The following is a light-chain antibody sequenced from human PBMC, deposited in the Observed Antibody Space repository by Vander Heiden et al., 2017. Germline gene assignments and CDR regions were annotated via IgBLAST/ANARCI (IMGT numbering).Light chain of an antibody. Sequence: LTHSASVSGSPGQSITISCTGTSSDVGGYNYVSWYQQHPGKAPKLMIYGVSNRPSGVSNRFSGSKSGNTASLTISGLQAEDEADYYCSSYTSSSTLVVFGGGTKLTVL. V-gene: IGLV2-14*01. CDR1: SSDVGGYNY. CDR3: SSYTSSSTLVV. J-gene: IGLJ2*01. CDR2: GVS.